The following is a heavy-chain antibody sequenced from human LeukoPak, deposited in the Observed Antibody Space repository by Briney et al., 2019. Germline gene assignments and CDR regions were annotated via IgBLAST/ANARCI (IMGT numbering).Heavy chain of an antibody. D-gene: IGHD3-10*01. J-gene: IGHJ4*02. Sequence: PGGSLRLSCAASGFTFDDYAMHWVRQAPGKGLEXXXXXXWNSGSIGYADSVKGRFTISRDNAKNSLYLQMNSLRAEDTALYYCAKANGITMVRGVIDYWGQGTLVTVSS. CDR1: GFTFDDYA. CDR3: AKANGITMVRGVIDY. CDR2: XXWNSGSI. V-gene: IGHV3-9*01.